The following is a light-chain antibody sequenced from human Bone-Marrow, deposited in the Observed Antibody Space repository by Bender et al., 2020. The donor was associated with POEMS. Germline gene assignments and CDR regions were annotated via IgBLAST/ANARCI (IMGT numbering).Light chain of an antibody. CDR3: QAWDTYSEI. CDR2: QDT. CDR1: DLGDKY. V-gene: IGLV3-1*01. Sequence: SYEVTQPPSVSVSPGQTASITCSGDDLGDKYVAWYQQKPGQSPVHVIYQDTKRPSGIPERFSGSNSGNTATLTISGTQAMDEADYYCQAWDTYSEIFGGGTKLTVL. J-gene: IGLJ2*01.